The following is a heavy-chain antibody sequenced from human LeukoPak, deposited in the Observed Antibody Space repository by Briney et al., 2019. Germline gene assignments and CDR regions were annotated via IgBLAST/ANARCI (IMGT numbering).Heavy chain of an antibody. D-gene: IGHD3-3*01. CDR1: GFFFGDFG. CDR3: ARKDQYYDFWSGYYQGWFDP. CDR2: INTDGSST. Sequence: PGGSLRLSCAASGFFFGDFGMNWVRQSPGKGLVWVSRINTDGSSTSYADSVKGRFTISRDNAKNTLYLQMNSLRAEDTAVYYCARKDQYYDFWSGYYQGWFDPWGQGTLVTVSS. J-gene: IGHJ5*02. V-gene: IGHV3-74*01.